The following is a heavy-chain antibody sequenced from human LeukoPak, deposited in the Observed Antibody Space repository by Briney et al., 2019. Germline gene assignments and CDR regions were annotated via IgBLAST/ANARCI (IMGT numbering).Heavy chain of an antibody. V-gene: IGHV1-2*02. CDR2: INPNSGGT. CDR3: ARVPDYYGSESSSNWFDP. J-gene: IGHJ5*02. CDR1: GYTFTGYY. Sequence: ASVKVSCKASGYTFTGYYMHWVRQAPGQGLEWMGWINPNSGGTNYAQKFQGRVTMTRDTSISTAYMELSRLRSDDTAVYYCARVPDYYGSESSSNWFDPWGQGTLVTVSS. D-gene: IGHD3-10*01.